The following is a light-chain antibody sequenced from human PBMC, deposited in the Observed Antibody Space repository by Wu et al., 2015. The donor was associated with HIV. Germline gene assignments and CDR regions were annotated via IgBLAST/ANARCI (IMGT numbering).Light chain of an antibody. CDR3: QRYSASLL. J-gene: IGKJ4*01. Sequence: EIVLTQSPGTLSLSPGARATLSCRASQIISGNYLAWYQQKPGQAPRLLIYGASTRATGVPDRFSGSGAGTDFTLTINSLEPEDFAMYYCQRYSASLLFGGGTKV. CDR2: GAS. V-gene: IGKV3-20*01. CDR1: QIISGNY.